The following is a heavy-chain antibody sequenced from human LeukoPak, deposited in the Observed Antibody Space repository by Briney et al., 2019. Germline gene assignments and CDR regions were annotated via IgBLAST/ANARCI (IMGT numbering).Heavy chain of an antibody. CDR3: AREEGITMVRDRFDY. Sequence: SETLSLACTVSGGSISSSTYYWGWIRQPPGKGLEWIGNIFYSGSTHYNPSLKSRITISVDTSKNQFSLKLSSVTAADTAVYYCAREEGITMVRDRFDYWGQGTLVTVSS. D-gene: IGHD3-10*01. J-gene: IGHJ4*02. CDR1: GGSISSSTYY. CDR2: IFYSGST. V-gene: IGHV4-39*01.